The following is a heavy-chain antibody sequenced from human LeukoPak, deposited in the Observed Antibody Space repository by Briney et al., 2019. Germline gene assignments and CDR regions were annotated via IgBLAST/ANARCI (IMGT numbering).Heavy chain of an antibody. CDR3: AREGDYYGSGSYYTPFDY. CDR2: IYTSGST. CDR1: GGSISSGSYY. D-gene: IGHD3-10*01. V-gene: IGHV4-61*02. Sequence: PSQTLSLTCTVSGGSISSGSYYWSWIRQPAGKGLEWIGRIYTSGSTNYNPSLKSRVTISVDTSKNQFSLKLSSVTAADTAVYYCAREGDYYGSGSYYTPFDYWGQGTLVTVSS. J-gene: IGHJ4*02.